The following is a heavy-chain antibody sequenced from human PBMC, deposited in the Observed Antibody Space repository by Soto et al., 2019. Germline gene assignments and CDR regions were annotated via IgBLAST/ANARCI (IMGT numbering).Heavy chain of an antibody. CDR1: GFSLSSTGVG. D-gene: IGHD2-15*01. J-gene: IGHJ6*02. CDR3: THKGGRGAGMDV. CDR2: IYWDDDE. Sequence: QITVKESGPTLVKPTQTLTLTCTFSGFSLSSTGVGVAWIRQPPGKALEWLALIYWDDDERYRPSLRSRLTITKDTSKNQVVLTMTHVDPVDTATYFCTHKGGRGAGMDVWGQGTTVTVSS. V-gene: IGHV2-5*02.